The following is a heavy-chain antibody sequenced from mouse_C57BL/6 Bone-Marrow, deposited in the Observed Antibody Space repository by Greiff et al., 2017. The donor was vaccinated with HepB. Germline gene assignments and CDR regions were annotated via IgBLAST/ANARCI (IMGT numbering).Heavy chain of an antibody. D-gene: IGHD1-1*01. CDR2: INPNNGGT. CDR3: ARGNGSSFYWYFDV. J-gene: IGHJ1*03. CDR1: GYTFTDYN. V-gene: IGHV1-18*01. Sequence: VQLKESGPELVKPGASVKIPCKASGYTFTDYNMDWVKQSHGKSLEWIGDINPNNGGTIYNQKFKGKATLTVDKSSSTAYMELRSLTSEDTAVYYCARGNGSSFYWYFDVWGTGTTVTVSS.